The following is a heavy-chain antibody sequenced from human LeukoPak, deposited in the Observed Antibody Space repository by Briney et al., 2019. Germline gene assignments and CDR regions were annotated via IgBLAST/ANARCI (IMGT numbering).Heavy chain of an antibody. V-gene: IGHV3-23*01. D-gene: IGHD2-8*02. J-gene: IGHJ4*02. CDR3: ATYRQVLLPFES. CDR2: IFPSGGEI. CDR1: GFTFSTFA. Sequence: GGSLRLSCAASGFTFSTFATIWVRQPPGKGLEWVSSIFPSGGEIHYADSVRGRFTISRDNSKTTLSLQMNSLRAEDTAIYYCATYRQVLLPFESWGQGTLVTVSS.